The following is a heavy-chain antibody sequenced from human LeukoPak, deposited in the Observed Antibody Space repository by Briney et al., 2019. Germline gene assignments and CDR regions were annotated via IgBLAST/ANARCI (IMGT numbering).Heavy chain of an antibody. CDR2: INNSGGST. CDR1: RFTFSSYD. J-gene: IGHJ4*02. V-gene: IGHV3-23*01. Sequence: GGSLRLSCAASRFTFSSYDMSWVRQAPGKGLEWVSTINNSGGSTYYADSVKGRFTISRDTSKNTLYLQMNSLRAEDTAVYYCARVHYYHTLDYWGQGTLVTVSS. CDR3: ARVHYYHTLDY. D-gene: IGHD3-22*01.